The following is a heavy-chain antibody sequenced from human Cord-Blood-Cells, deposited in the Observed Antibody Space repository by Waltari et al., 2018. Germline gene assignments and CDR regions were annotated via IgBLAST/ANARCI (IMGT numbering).Heavy chain of an antibody. CDR3: ARTLPITIFGVVIRHDAFDI. J-gene: IGHJ3*02. Sequence: QVQLQESGPGLVKPSQTLSLTCTVSGGSISSGDYYWSWIRQPPGTGLEWIGYIYYSGGTYYNPSLKSRVTISVDTSKNQFSLKLSSVTAADTAVYYCARTLPITIFGVVIRHDAFDIWGQGTMVTVSS. CDR1: GGSISSGDYY. CDR2: IYYSGGT. V-gene: IGHV4-30-4*08. D-gene: IGHD3-3*01.